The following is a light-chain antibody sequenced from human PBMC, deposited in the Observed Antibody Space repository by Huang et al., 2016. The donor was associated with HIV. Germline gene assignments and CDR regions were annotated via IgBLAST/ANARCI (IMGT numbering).Light chain of an antibody. CDR1: QSVSTN. CDR2: GAS. V-gene: IGKV3-15*01. Sequence: EIVMTQSPATLSVSPGERATLSCRASQSVSTNLAWYQHKPGQAPRPLIYGASTRATGIPARFSGSGSGTEFTLTISSLQSEDFAVYYCQQYNNWAPYTFGQGTKLEIK. CDR3: QQYNNWAPYT. J-gene: IGKJ2*01.